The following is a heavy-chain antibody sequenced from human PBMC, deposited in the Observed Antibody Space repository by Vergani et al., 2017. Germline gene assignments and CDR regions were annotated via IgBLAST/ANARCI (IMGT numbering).Heavy chain of an antibody. CDR1: GFTFSSYS. V-gene: IGHV3-21*01. J-gene: IGHJ4*02. CDR2: ISSSSSYI. D-gene: IGHD2-8*01. CDR3: ARDRHYATTGFDY. Sequence: EVQLVESGGGLVKPGGSLRLSCAASGFTFSSYSMNWVRQAPGKGLEWVSSISSSSSYIYYADSVKGRFTISRDNAKNSLYLQMNSLRAEDTAVYYCARDRHYATTGFDYWGQGTLVTVSS.